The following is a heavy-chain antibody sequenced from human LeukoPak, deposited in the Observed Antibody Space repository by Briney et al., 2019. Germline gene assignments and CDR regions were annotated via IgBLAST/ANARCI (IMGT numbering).Heavy chain of an antibody. CDR1: GFTFXSXX. CDR2: ISSSSSYI. D-gene: IGHD3-9*01. V-gene: IGHV3-21*01. Sequence: GGSLRLSCAASGFTFXSXXXXXVXXAXXXXXXXVSSISSSSSYIYYADSVKGRFTISRDNAKNSLYLQMNSLRAEDTAVYYYARSWRYFDFDYWGQGTLVTVSS. CDR3: ARSWRYFDFDY. J-gene: IGHJ4*02.